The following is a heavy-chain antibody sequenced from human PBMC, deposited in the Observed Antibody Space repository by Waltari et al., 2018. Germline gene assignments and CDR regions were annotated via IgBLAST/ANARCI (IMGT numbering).Heavy chain of an antibody. Sequence: EVQVVESGGGLVQPGGSLRLSCAASGFTFSTYSMRWLRQAPGKGLEWVSYISSSSSTIYYADSVKGRFTISRDNAKNSLYLQMNSLRAEDTAVYYCARTYGSGSHYNFWGQGTLVIVSS. V-gene: IGHV3-48*04. CDR1: GFTFSTYS. J-gene: IGHJ4*02. CDR3: ARTYGSGSHYNF. CDR2: ISSSSSTI. D-gene: IGHD3-10*01.